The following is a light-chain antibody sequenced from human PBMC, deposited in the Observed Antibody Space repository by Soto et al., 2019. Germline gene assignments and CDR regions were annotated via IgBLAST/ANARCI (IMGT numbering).Light chain of an antibody. CDR1: QSVLYSSNNKNY. V-gene: IGKV4-1*01. J-gene: IGKJ4*02. CDR2: WAS. Sequence: DIVMTQSPDSLAVSLGERATINCKSSQSVLYSSNNKNYLVWYQQKPGQPPKLLIYWASTRESGVPDRFSGSGSGTDFTLTISSLQAEYVAVYYCQQYYSTPLTFGGGTKVDSK. CDR3: QQYYSTPLT.